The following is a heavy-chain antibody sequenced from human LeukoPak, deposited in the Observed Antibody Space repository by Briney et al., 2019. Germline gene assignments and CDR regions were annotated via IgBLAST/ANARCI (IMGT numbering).Heavy chain of an antibody. Sequence: ASVKVSCKASGGTFSSYAISWVRQAPGQGLEWMGRIIPIFGTANYAQKFQGRVTITTDESTSTAYMELSSLRSEDTAVYYCARDRPGGDGYNTPGYWGQGTLVTVSS. V-gene: IGHV1-69*05. CDR3: ARDRPGGDGYNTPGY. CDR2: IIPIFGTA. D-gene: IGHD5-24*01. J-gene: IGHJ4*02. CDR1: GGTFSSYA.